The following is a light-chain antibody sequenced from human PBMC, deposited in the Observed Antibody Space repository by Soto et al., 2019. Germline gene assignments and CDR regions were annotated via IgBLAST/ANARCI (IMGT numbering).Light chain of an antibody. CDR2: DAS. CDR3: QQYNSYSPT. Sequence: DIHMTQSPSTLSSSLGDRVTITFRASQSISSWLAWYQQKPGKAPKLLIYDASSLESGVPSRFSGSGSGTEFTLTISSLQPDDFATYYCQQYNSYSPTFGRGTKVDI. CDR1: QSISSW. V-gene: IGKV1-5*01. J-gene: IGKJ1*01.